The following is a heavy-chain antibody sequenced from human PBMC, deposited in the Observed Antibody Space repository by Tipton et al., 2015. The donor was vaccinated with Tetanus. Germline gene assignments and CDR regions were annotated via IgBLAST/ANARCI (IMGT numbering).Heavy chain of an antibody. CDR1: GGSSSGHY. J-gene: IGHJ4*02. Sequence: TLSLTCAVSGGSSSGHYWSWIRQPPGEGLEWIGEINPSGGASYNPSLKSRVTISVDTSKNQFSLKLTSVTAADTAVYYCARPVKQWLVPVDSWGQGTLVTVSS. V-gene: IGHV4-34*01. CDR3: ARPVKQWLVPVDS. CDR2: INPSGGA. D-gene: IGHD6-19*01.